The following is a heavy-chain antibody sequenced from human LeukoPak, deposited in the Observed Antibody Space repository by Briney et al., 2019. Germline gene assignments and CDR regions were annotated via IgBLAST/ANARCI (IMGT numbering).Heavy chain of an antibody. V-gene: IGHV3-33*08. J-gene: IGHJ4*02. CDR3: ARDSYYYDSSGSPGY. D-gene: IGHD3-22*01. CDR2: IWYDGSNK. Sequence: GGSLRLSCEASGFTFNTYSMNWVRQAPGKGLEWVAVIWYDGSNKYYADSVKGRFTISRDNSRNTLYLQMNSLRAEDTAVYYCARDSYYYDSSGSPGYWGQGTLVTVSS. CDR1: GFTFNTYS.